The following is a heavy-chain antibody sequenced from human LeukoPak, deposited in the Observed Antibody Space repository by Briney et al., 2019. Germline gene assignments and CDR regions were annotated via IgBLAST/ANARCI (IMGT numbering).Heavy chain of an antibody. V-gene: IGHV1-69*05. Sequence: SVKVSCKASGGTFSSYAISWVRQAPGQGLEWMGGIIPIFGTANYAQKFQGRVTVTRDTSTTTVYMELSSLKSEDTAVYYCARDEEVATTTPPGYWGQGTLVTVSS. CDR3: ARDEEVATTTPPGY. CDR1: GGTFSSYA. CDR2: IIPIFGTA. J-gene: IGHJ4*02. D-gene: IGHD5-24*01.